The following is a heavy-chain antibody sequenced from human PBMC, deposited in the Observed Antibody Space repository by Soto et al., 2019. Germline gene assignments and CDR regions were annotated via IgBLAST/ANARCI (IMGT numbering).Heavy chain of an antibody. CDR1: GFSLSTSGMC. CDR3: ARSQGGMLYNSYFDF. D-gene: IGHD2-8*01. V-gene: IGHV2-70*13. CDR2: IDWDGDR. Sequence: SGPTLVNPTQTLTLTCTFSGFSLSTSGMCVSWIRQPPGKALEWLAVIDWDGDRFYSASLKTRLSISKDTSKNEVVLTMTNMDPVGTATYFCARSQGGMLYNSYFDFWGQGTLVTVSS. J-gene: IGHJ4*02.